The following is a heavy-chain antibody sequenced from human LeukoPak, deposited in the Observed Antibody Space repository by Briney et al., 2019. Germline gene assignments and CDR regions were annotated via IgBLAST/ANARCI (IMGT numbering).Heavy chain of an antibody. Sequence: GGSLRLSYAASGFTFSSYNMNWVRQAPGKGLEWVSYISGSSSTIYYADSVKGRFTISRDNAKNSLYLQMNSLRAEDTAVYYCARAGGNDAFDIWGQGTMVTVSS. CDR3: ARAGGNDAFDI. J-gene: IGHJ3*02. CDR2: ISGSSSTI. V-gene: IGHV3-48*04. CDR1: GFTFSSYN. D-gene: IGHD4-23*01.